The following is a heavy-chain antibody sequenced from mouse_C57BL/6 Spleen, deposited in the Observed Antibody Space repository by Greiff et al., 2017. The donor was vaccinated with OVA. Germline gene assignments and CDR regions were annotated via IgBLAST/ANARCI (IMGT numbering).Heavy chain of an antibody. J-gene: IGHJ2*01. CDR1: GYTFTSYW. CDR3: ARGSNGSTLDY. CDR2: IYPYDSET. D-gene: IGHD1-1*01. Sequence: QVQLQQPGAELVRPGSSVKLSCKASGYTFTSYWMDWVKQRPGQGLEWIGNIYPYDSETHYNQKFKDKATLTVDKSSSTAYMQLSSLTSEDSAVYDCARGSNGSTLDYWGQGTTLTDSS. V-gene: IGHV1-61*01.